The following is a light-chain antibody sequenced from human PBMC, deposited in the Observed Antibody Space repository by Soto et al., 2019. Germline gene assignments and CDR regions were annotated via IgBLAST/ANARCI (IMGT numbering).Light chain of an antibody. CDR1: QSISSW. Sequence: DIQMTQSPSTLPTSIGDRVTITCRASQSISSWLAWYQQKPGKAPNLLIYDASSLVSGVPSRFSGSGSWTEFTLTISSLHPYDYATHYCQKYISYSRTFRQGTK. CDR3: QKYISYSRT. J-gene: IGKJ2*02. V-gene: IGKV1-5*01. CDR2: DAS.